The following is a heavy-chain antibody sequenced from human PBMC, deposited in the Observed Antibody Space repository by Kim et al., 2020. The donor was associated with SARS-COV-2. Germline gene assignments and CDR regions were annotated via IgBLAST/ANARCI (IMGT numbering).Heavy chain of an antibody. CDR3: ARDSGSYYDLAY. CDR1: GGSIGSYY. V-gene: IGHV4-59*01. Sequence: SETLSLTCSVSGGSIGSYYWSWVRQPPGKGLDWIGFIYYTGSTNYNPSFKSRVAISVDMSKNQVSLKLSSMTAADTAVYYCARDSGSYYDLAYWGQGALVTVSS. J-gene: IGHJ4*02. CDR2: IYYTGST. D-gene: IGHD1-26*01.